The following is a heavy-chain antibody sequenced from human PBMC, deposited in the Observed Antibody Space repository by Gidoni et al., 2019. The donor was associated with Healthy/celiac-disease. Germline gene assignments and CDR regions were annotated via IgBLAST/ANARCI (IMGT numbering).Heavy chain of an antibody. J-gene: IGHJ6*03. CDR1: GFTVSSNY. V-gene: IGHV3-53*01. Sequence: EVQLVESGGGLIQPGGSLSLSCAASGFTVSSNYMSWVRQAPGKGLEWVSVIYSGGSTYYADSVKGRFTISRDNAKNTLYLQRNSLRAEDTAGYYCARGGGSGRGSHMDVWGKGTTVTVSS. CDR3: ARGGGSGRGSHMDV. CDR2: IYSGGST. D-gene: IGHD2-15*01.